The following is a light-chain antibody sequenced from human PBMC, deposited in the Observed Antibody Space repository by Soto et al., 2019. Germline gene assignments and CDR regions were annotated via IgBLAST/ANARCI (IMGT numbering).Light chain of an antibody. J-gene: IGLJ2*01. CDR1: SGDVGSYYL. CDR3: CSYAGSSTVV. CDR2: EVS. Sequence: QSALTQSASVSGSPGQSITISCTGTSGDVGSYYLVSWYQQHPGKAPKLIIYEVSKRPSGVSNRFSGSKSGNTASLTISGLQAEDEADYYCCSYAGSSTVVFGGGTKLTVL. V-gene: IGLV2-23*02.